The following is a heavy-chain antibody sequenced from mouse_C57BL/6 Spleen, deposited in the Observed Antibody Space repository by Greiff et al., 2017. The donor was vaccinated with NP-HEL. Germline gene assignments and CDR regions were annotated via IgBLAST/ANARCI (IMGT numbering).Heavy chain of an antibody. J-gene: IGHJ3*01. D-gene: IGHD2-2*01. CDR1: GYTFTSYW. Sequence: QVQLQQPGAELVMPGASVKLSCKASGYTFTSYWMHWVKQRPGQGLEWIGEIDPSDSYTNYNQKFKGKSTLTVDKSSSTAYMQLSSLTSEDSAVYYWAREGGLRRSLFAYWGQGTLVTVSA. CDR3: AREGGLRRSLFAY. V-gene: IGHV1-69*01. CDR2: IDPSDSYT.